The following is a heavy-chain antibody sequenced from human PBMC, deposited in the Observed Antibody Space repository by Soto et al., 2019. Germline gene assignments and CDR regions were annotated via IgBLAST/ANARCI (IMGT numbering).Heavy chain of an antibody. CDR2: IYHSGST. J-gene: IGHJ6*03. Sequence: SETLSLTCAVSSGSISSSNWWSWVRQPPGKGLEWIGEIYHSGSTNYNPSLKSRVTISVDKSKNQFSLKLSSVTAADTAVYYCARAEVGGRATKDMYYYYYYYMDVWGKGTTVTVSS. V-gene: IGHV4-4*02. D-gene: IGHD1-26*01. CDR3: ARAEVGGRATKDMYYYYYYYMDV. CDR1: SGSISSSNW.